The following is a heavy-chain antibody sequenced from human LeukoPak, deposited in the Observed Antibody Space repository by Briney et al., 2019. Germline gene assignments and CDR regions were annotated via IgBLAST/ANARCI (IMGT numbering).Heavy chain of an antibody. CDR3: AKARGLTTAGKDAFDI. D-gene: IGHD4-17*01. J-gene: IGHJ3*02. V-gene: IGHV3-53*01. CDR2: IYSGGST. CDR1: DFTVSINY. Sequence: GGSLRLSCAASDFTVSINYMSWVRQAPGKGLEWVSVIYSGGSTYYADSVKGRFTISRDNSKNTLYLQMNSLRAEDTAVYYCAKARGLTTAGKDAFDIWGQGTMVTVSS.